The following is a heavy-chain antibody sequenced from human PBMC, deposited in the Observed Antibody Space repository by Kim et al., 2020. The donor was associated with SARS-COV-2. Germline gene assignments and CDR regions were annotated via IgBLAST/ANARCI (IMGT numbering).Heavy chain of an antibody. Sequence: GESLKISCKGSGYSFTSYWISWVRQMPGKGLEWMGRIDPSDSYTNYSPSSQGHVTISADKSISTAYLQWSSLKASDTAMYYCARTPWGYSSGWYGIFDYWGQGTLVTVSS. CDR3: ARTPWGYSSGWYGIFDY. CDR1: GYSFTSYW. V-gene: IGHV5-10-1*01. CDR2: IDPSDSYT. D-gene: IGHD6-19*01. J-gene: IGHJ4*02.